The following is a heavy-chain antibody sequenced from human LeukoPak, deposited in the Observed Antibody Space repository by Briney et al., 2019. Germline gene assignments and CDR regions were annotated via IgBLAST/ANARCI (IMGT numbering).Heavy chain of an antibody. D-gene: IGHD6-6*01. CDR2: MSPSGTT. Sequence: QSSETLSLTCTVSGDSVSSGNYYLSWIRQPPGKGLDWITYMSPSGTTKYNPSLKSRVTTSVDTSKNQFSLNLNSVTAADTAVYYCARGGAARLHFQNWGQGTLVTVSS. J-gene: IGHJ1*01. CDR1: GDSVSSGNYY. V-gene: IGHV4-61*01. CDR3: ARGGAARLHFQN.